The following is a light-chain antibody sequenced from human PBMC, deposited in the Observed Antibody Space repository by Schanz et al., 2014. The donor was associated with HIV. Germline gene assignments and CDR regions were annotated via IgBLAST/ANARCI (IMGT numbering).Light chain of an antibody. Sequence: QSVLTQPPSLSAAPGQRVTISCSGSSSNIGNNHVSWYQQLPGTAPKLLIYDNSKRPSGTPDRFSGSKSGTSATLGITGLQTGDEADYYCATWDATLREAVFGGGTKLTVL. CDR3: ATWDATLREAV. V-gene: IGLV1-51*01. CDR2: DNS. J-gene: IGLJ2*01. CDR1: SSNIGNNH.